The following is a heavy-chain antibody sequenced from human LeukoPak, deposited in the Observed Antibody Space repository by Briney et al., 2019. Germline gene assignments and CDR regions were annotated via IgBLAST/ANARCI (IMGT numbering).Heavy chain of an antibody. J-gene: IGHJ4*02. CDR1: GFTFSNYW. CDR3: ARDRPSGWYLQYYFNY. CDR2: IKPDGSEK. D-gene: IGHD6-19*01. Sequence: GGSLRLSCVVSGFTFSNYWMSWVRQAPGKGLEWVATIKPDGSEKNYVDSVKGRFTISRDNAKNSLYLQMNSLRAEDTAVYYCARDRPSGWYLQYYFNYWGQGNLVTVSS. V-gene: IGHV3-7*04.